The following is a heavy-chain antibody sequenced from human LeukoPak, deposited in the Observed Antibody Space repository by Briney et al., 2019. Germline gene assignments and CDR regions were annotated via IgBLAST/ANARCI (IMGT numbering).Heavy chain of an antibody. V-gene: IGHV4-39*07. D-gene: IGHD6-19*01. CDR2: IYHSGST. J-gene: IGHJ4*02. CDR3: ARDGSYSSGWYVY. Sequence: SETLSLTCTVSGGSISSSSYYWGWIRQPPGKGLEWIGSIYHSGSTCYNPSLKSRVTISVDTSKNQFSLKLSSVTAADTAVYYCARDGSYSSGWYVYWGQGALVTVSS. CDR1: GGSISSSSYY.